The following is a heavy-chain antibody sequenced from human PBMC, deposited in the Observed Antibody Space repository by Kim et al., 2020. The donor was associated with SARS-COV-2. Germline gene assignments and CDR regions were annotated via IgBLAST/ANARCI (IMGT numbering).Heavy chain of an antibody. V-gene: IGHV3-21*01. J-gene: IGHJ4*02. D-gene: IGHD2-15*01. CDR3: ASVGCSGSSCYDY. Sequence: YADSVRGRFTTTSDNAKNSLYLQTKSMTAEDTAGYYCASVGCSGSSCYDYWGQGTLVTVSS.